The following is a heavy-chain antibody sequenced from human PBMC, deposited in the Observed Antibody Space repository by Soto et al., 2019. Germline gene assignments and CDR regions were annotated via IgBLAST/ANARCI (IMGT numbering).Heavy chain of an antibody. D-gene: IGHD4-4*01. CDR3: AADYSNYGPYYYGMDV. CDR1: GGSFSGYY. Sequence: SETLSLTCAVYGGSFSGYYWSWIRQPPGKGLEWIGEINHSGSTNYNPSLKSRVTISVGTSKNQFSLKLSSVTAADTAVYYCAADYSNYGPYYYGMDVWGQGTTVTVSS. V-gene: IGHV4-34*01. J-gene: IGHJ6*02. CDR2: INHSGST.